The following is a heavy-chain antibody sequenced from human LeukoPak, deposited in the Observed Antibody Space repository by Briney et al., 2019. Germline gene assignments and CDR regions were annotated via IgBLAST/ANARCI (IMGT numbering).Heavy chain of an antibody. Sequence: PGRSLRLSCTASGFTFGDYAMSWVRQAPGKGLEWVGFIRSKAYGGTTEYAASVKGRFTISRDDSKSIAYLQMNSLKTEDTAVYYCTRGPLRYSSSRGAYWGQGTLVTVSS. CDR3: TRGPLRYSSSRGAY. J-gene: IGHJ4*02. D-gene: IGHD6-13*01. CDR1: GFTFGDYA. V-gene: IGHV3-49*04. CDR2: IRSKAYGGTT.